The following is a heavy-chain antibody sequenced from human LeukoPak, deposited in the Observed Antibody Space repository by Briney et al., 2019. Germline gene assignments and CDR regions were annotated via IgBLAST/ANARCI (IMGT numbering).Heavy chain of an antibody. D-gene: IGHD2-21*02. Sequence: ASVKVSCKASGYTFNTYGISWVRQAPGQRPEWMGWINTDNGNTKYAQKFQGRVTMTTDTSTSTAYMELSSLRSDGTAVYYCARKGCTGDCYRFDPWGQGTLVTVSS. J-gene: IGHJ5*02. CDR3: ARKGCTGDCYRFDP. V-gene: IGHV1-18*01. CDR2: INTDNGNT. CDR1: GYTFNTYG.